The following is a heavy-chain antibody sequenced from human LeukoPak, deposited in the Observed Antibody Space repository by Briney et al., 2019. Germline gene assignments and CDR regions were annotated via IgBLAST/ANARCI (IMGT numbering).Heavy chain of an antibody. Sequence: PGGSLRLSCVVSGFTFDDYVMHWVRQAPGKGLEWVSGISWNSGSIGYADSAKGRFTISRDNAKNSLYLEMNSLRAEDTALYYCAKERGGHLDSEVGTNGFDYWGQGTLVTVSS. CDR1: GFTFDDYV. D-gene: IGHD1-26*01. J-gene: IGHJ4*02. CDR3: AKERGGHLDSEVGTNGFDY. CDR2: ISWNSGSI. V-gene: IGHV3-9*01.